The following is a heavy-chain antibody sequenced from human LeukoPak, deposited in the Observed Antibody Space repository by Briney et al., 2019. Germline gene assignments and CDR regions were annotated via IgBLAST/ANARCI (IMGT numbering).Heavy chain of an antibody. J-gene: IGHJ4*02. Sequence: PGGSLRLSCAASGFTFSSYAMSWVRQAPGKGLEWVSAISGSGGSTYYADSVKGRFTISRDNSKNTLYLQMNSLRAEDTAVYYCAKDHHPYNRGWGDFDYWAQGTLVTVSS. D-gene: IGHD6-19*01. CDR1: GFTFSSYA. CDR2: ISGSGGST. CDR3: AKDHHPYNRGWGDFDY. V-gene: IGHV3-23*01.